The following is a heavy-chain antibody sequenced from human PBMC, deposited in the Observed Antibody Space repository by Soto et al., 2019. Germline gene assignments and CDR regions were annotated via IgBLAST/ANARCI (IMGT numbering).Heavy chain of an antibody. V-gene: IGHV5-51*01. CDR2: IYPGDSDT. D-gene: IGHD7-27*01. Sequence: GESLKVSCEGSVYSFTTSWIGWVRQMPGKGLEWMGIIYPGDSDTKYSPSFQGQVTISADRSITTAYLQWSSLKASDTAMYYCARPPATTTGGIDCWGQGTLVTVSS. J-gene: IGHJ4*02. CDR1: VYSFTTSW. CDR3: ARPPATTTGGIDC.